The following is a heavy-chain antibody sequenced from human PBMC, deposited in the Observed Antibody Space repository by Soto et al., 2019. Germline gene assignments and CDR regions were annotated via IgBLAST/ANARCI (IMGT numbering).Heavy chain of an antibody. V-gene: IGHV4-59*01. J-gene: IGHJ6*02. CDR1: GGSISSYY. D-gene: IGHD3-10*01. CDR3: ASSLAGYYGMDV. Sequence: SETLSLTCTVSGGSISSYYWSWIRQPPGQGLEWIGYIYYSGTTNYNPSLKSRVTISVDTSKNQFSLKLSSVTAADTAVYYCASSLAGYYGMDVWGQGTTVTVSS. CDR2: IYYSGTT.